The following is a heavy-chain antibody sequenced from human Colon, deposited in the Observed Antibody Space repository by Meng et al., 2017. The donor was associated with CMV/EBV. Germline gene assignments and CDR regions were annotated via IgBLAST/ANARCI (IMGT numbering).Heavy chain of an antibody. V-gene: IGHV3-23*01. D-gene: IGHD3-22*01. CDR1: GFTFINYD. CDR3: AKGPWTSSGYYGNDV. Sequence: GGSLRLSCTASGFTFINYDMTWVRQAPGKGLEWVSAISVSGHITVYVDSVKGRFTISRDNSKNTVYLQMDSLRADDTALYYCAKGPWTSSGYYGNDVWGQGITVTVSS. J-gene: IGHJ6*02. CDR2: ISVSGHIT.